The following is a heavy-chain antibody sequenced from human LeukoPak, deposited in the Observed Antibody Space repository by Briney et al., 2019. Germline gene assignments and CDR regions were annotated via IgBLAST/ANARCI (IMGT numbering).Heavy chain of an antibody. Sequence: SETLSLTCTVSGGSISSGDYYWSWIRQPPGKGLEWIGYIYYSGSTNYNPSLKSRVTISVDTSKNQFSLKLSSVTAADTAVYYCARVSSSSDVFDYWGQGTLVTVSS. D-gene: IGHD6-6*01. J-gene: IGHJ4*02. CDR2: IYYSGST. V-gene: IGHV4-61*08. CDR3: ARVSSSSDVFDY. CDR1: GGSISSGDYY.